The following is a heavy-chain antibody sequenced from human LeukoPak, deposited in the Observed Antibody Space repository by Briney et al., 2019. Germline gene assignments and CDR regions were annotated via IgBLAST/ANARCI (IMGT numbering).Heavy chain of an antibody. J-gene: IGHJ3*02. CDR2: ISWNSGSI. CDR3: ARDFWSGYYPDAFDI. V-gene: IGHV3-9*01. D-gene: IGHD3-3*01. Sequence: GRSLRLSCAASGFTFDDYAMHWVRQAPGKGLEWVSGISWNSGSIGYADSVKGRFTISRDNAKNSLYLQMNSLRAEDTAVYYCARDFWSGYYPDAFDIWGQGTMVTVSS. CDR1: GFTFDDYA.